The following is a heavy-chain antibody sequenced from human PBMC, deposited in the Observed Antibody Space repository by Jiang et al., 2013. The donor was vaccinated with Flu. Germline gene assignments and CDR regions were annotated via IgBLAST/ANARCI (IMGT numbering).Heavy chain of an antibody. CDR3: ARAGVGRWLYRPHYYFDY. CDR2: ISDMGAT. J-gene: IGHJ4*02. D-gene: IGHD6-19*01. Sequence: CTVSGVSIRSTNWWSWVRQTPQKGLEWIGEISDMGATSXNPSLGSRVTISVDKSKNQFSLKLSSVTAADTAVYYCARAGVGRWLYRPHYYFDYWGQGTLVTVSS. CDR1: GVSIRSTNW. V-gene: IGHV4-4*02.